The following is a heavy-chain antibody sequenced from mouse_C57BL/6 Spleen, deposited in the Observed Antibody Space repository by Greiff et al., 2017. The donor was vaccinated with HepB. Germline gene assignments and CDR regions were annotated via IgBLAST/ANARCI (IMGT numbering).Heavy chain of an antibody. V-gene: IGHV1-15*01. CDR3: TSYSSRYAMDY. D-gene: IGHD3-2*02. J-gene: IGHJ4*01. CDR2: IDPETGGT. CDR1: GYTFTDYE. Sequence: VQLQQSGAELVRPGASVTLSCKASGYTFTDYEMHWVKQTPVHGLEWIGAIDPETGGTAYNQKFKGKAILTADKSSSTAYMELRSLTSEDSAVYYCTSYSSRYAMDYWGQGTSVTVSS.